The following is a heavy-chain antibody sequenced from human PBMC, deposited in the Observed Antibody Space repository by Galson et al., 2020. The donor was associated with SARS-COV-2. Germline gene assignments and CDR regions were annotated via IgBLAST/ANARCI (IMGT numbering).Heavy chain of an antibody. D-gene: IGHD1-26*01. Sequence: GGSLRLSCAASGFTFSSSAMHWVRQAPGKGLEWVAVIWYDGSNKYYADSVKGRFTISRDNSKNTLYLQMNSLRAGDTAVYYCASAGSGSYYDYWGQGTLVTVSS. CDR1: GFTFSSSA. CDR3: ASAGSGSYYDY. J-gene: IGHJ4*02. CDR2: IWYDGSNK. V-gene: IGHV3-30*04.